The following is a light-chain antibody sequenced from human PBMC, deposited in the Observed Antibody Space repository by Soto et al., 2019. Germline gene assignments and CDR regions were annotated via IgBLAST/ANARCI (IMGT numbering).Light chain of an antibody. CDR1: QTIGTS. CDR3: QQGYTPPYA. J-gene: IGKJ2*01. Sequence: DIQMTQSPSSLSASVGGRVTITCRASQTIGTSLNWYHQKPGKAPNLLIDDASSLQGGVPSRVSGSGSGTDFTLTISSLQPEDFATYYCQQGYTPPYAFGHGTKLEIK. CDR2: DAS. V-gene: IGKV1-39*01.